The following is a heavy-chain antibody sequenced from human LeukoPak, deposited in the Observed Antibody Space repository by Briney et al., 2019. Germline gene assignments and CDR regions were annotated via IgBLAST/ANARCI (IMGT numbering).Heavy chain of an antibody. D-gene: IGHD4-11*01. CDR1: GFTFSSYG. V-gene: IGHV1-18*01. CDR2: ISAYNGNT. Sequence: PGGSLRLSCAASGFTFSSYGISWVRQAPGRGLEWMGWISAYNGNTNYAQKLQGRVTMTTDTSTSTAYMELRSLRSDDTAVYYCARGLNYADAFDIWGQGTMVTVSS. CDR3: ARGLNYADAFDI. J-gene: IGHJ3*02.